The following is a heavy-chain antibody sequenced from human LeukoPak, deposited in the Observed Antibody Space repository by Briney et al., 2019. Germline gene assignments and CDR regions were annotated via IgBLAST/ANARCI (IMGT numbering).Heavy chain of an antibody. V-gene: IGHV4-59*11. CDR1: GGSISSHY. CDR3: ARSQGSSSWYPGDY. J-gene: IGHJ4*02. Sequence: SETLSLTCTVSGGSISSHYWSWLRQPPGKGLEWIGYIYYSGSTNYNPSLKSRVTISVDTSKNQFSLKLSSVTAADTAVYYCARSQGSSSWYPGDYWGQGTLVTVAS. CDR2: IYYSGST. D-gene: IGHD6-13*01.